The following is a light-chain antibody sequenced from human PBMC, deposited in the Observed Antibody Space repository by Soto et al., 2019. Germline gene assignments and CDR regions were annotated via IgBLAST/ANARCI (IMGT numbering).Light chain of an antibody. Sequence: QSVLTQPASVSGSPGQSITISCTGTSSDVGGYNYVSWYQQHPGKAPKLMIYEFSNRPSGVSNRSSGSKSGNTASLTISGLQAEDEADYYCSSYTSSTFYVFGTGTKVTVL. CDR3: SSYTSSTFYV. J-gene: IGLJ1*01. CDR2: EFS. V-gene: IGLV2-14*01. CDR1: SSDVGGYNY.